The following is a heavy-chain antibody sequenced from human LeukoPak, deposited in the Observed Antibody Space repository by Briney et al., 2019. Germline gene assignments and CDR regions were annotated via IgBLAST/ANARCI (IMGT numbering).Heavy chain of an antibody. Sequence: SETLSLTCSVSGDSISSSSYYWGWIRQPPGKGLEWIGSIYYSGSTYYNPSLKSRVTISVDTSKNQFSLKLSSVTAADTAVYYCARREGSFDIWGQGTMVTVSS. V-gene: IGHV4-39*01. CDR2: IYYSGST. CDR1: GDSISSSSYY. D-gene: IGHD1-26*01. CDR3: ARREGSFDI. J-gene: IGHJ3*02.